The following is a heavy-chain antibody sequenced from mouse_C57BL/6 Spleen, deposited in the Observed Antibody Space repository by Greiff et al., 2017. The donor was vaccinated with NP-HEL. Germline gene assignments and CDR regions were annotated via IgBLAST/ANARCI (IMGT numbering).Heavy chain of an antibody. CDR2: IYPGTGCT. CDR3: TRAAQDYYLDY. V-gene: IGHV1-15*01. Sequence: QVQLQQSGAELVRPGASVTLSCKASGYTFTDYGMHWVKQTPVHGLEWIGAIYPGTGCTAYNQQFKGKAILTADKSSSTSYMELRSLTSEDSAVYYCTRAAQDYYLDYWGQGTTLTVSS. J-gene: IGHJ2*01. D-gene: IGHD3-2*02. CDR1: GYTFTDYG.